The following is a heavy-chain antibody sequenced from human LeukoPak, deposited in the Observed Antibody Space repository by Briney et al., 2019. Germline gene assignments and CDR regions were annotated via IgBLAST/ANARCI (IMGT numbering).Heavy chain of an antibody. CDR3: AHVGCDDYFFH. Sequence: SGPTLVKPTQTLTLTCTFSGFSLGATGVGVGWIRQPPGEALEWLALIYSNVDKRYSPSLKSRLTITKDTSKNQVVLTMTNMDPVDTAPYYCAHVGCDDYFFHWGQGTLVNVSS. CDR1: GFSLGATGVG. D-gene: IGHD2-21*02. CDR2: IYSNVDK. V-gene: IGHV2-5*01. J-gene: IGHJ4*02.